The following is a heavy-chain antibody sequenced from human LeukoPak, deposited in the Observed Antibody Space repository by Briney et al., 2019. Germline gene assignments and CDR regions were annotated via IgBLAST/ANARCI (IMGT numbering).Heavy chain of an antibody. CDR2: IDPSDSYT. V-gene: IGHV5-10-1*01. J-gene: IGHJ4*02. Sequence: GESLKISCKGSGYSFTSYWSSWGRQMPGKGLEWMGRIDPSDSYTNYSPSFQGHVTITADKSISTAYLQWSSLKASDTDMYYCASGLLAAAQDVWGQGTLVTVSS. CDR3: ASGLLAAAQDV. CDR1: GYSFTSYW. D-gene: IGHD6-13*01.